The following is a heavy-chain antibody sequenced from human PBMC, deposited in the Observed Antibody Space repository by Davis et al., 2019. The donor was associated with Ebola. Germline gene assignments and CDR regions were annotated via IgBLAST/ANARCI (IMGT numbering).Heavy chain of an antibody. CDR3: ARDPAAAAEYYGMDV. J-gene: IGHJ6*02. V-gene: IGHV3-53*01. CDR1: GFTVSSNY. CDR2: IYSGGST. Sequence: PGGSLRLSCAASGFTVSSNYMSWVRQAPGKGLEWVSVIYSGGSTYYADSVKGRFTISRHNSKNTLYLQMNSLRAEDTAVYYCARDPAAAAEYYGMDVWGQGTTVTVSS. D-gene: IGHD6-13*01.